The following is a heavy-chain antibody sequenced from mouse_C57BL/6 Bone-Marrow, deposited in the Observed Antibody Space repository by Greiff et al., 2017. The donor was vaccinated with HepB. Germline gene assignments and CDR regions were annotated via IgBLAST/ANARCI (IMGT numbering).Heavy chain of an antibody. CDR3: ARSRPTGWEDWYFDV. Sequence: EVQLVESGPGLAKPSQTLSLTCSVTGYSITSDYWNWIRKFPGNKLEYMGYISYSGSTYYNPSLKSRISITRDTSKNQYYLQLNSVTTEDTATYYCARSRPTGWEDWYFDVWGTGTTVTVSS. J-gene: IGHJ1*03. CDR2: ISYSGST. D-gene: IGHD2-10*01. CDR1: GYSITSDY. V-gene: IGHV3-8*01.